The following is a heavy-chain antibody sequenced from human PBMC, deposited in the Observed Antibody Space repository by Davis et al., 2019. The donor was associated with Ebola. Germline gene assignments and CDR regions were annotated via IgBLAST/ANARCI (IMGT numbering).Heavy chain of an antibody. CDR3: ARDRESAFHNWFYP. CDR1: GGSISSGGYY. D-gene: IGHD3-10*01. V-gene: IGHV4-61*08. J-gene: IGHJ5*02. CDR2: IYYSGST. Sequence: PSETLSLTCTVSGGSISSGGYYWSWIRQHPGKGLEWIGYIYYSGSTNYNPSLKSRVTISVDTSKNQFSLKLSSVTAADTAVYYCARDRESAFHNWFYPWGQGTLVTVSS.